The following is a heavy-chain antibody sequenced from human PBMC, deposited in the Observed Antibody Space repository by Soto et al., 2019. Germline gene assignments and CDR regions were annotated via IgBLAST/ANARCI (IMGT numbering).Heavy chain of an antibody. V-gene: IGHV4-39*01. CDR3: ARRVIGERGYYFDY. J-gene: IGHJ4*02. Sequence: QLQLQESGPGLVKPSETLSLTCTVSGGSISSSSYYWGWIRQPPGKGLEWIGSIYYSGSTYYNPSLKSRVTISVDTSKNQFSRKLSSVTAADTAVYYCARRVIGERGYYFDYWGQGTLVTVSS. CDR1: GGSISSSSYY. D-gene: IGHD3-3*01. CDR2: IYYSGST.